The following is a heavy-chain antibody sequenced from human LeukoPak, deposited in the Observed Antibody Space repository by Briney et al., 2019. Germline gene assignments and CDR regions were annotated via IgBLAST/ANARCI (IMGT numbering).Heavy chain of an antibody. D-gene: IGHD6-13*01. Sequence: ASVKVSCKASGGTFSSYVISWVRQAPGQGLEWMGGIIPIFGTANYAQKFQGRVTITTDESTSTAYMELRSLRSDDTAVYYCARDLAAEDWFDPWGQGTLVTVSS. CDR1: GGTFSSYV. CDR2: IIPIFGTA. J-gene: IGHJ5*02. V-gene: IGHV1-69*05. CDR3: ARDLAAEDWFDP.